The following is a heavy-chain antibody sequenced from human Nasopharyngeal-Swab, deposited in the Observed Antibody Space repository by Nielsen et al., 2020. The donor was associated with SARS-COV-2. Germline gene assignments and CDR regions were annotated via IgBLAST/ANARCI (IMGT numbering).Heavy chain of an antibody. D-gene: IGHD3-3*01. CDR1: GYTFTSYY. V-gene: IGHV1-46*01. Sequence: ASVKVSCKASGYTFTSYYMHWVRQAPGQGLEWMGIINPSGGSTSYAQKFQGRVTMTRDTSTSTVYMELSSLRSEDTAVYYCARVTPGGTIFGLFGPWGQGTLVTVSS. CDR2: INPSGGST. J-gene: IGHJ5*02. CDR3: ARVTPGGTIFGLFGP.